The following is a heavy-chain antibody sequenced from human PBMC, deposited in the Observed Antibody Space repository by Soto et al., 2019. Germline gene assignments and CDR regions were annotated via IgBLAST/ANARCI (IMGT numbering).Heavy chain of an antibody. V-gene: IGHV1-3*01. CDR3: ARNHYGDRDYDYYGMDV. D-gene: IGHD4-17*01. J-gene: IGHJ6*02. Sequence: ASVKVSCKASGYTFTSYAMHWVRQAPGQRLEWMGWINAGNGNTKYSQKFQGRVTITRDTSASTAYMELSSLRSEDTAVYYCARNHYGDRDYDYYGMDVWGQGTTVTVSS. CDR2: INAGNGNT. CDR1: GYTFTSYA.